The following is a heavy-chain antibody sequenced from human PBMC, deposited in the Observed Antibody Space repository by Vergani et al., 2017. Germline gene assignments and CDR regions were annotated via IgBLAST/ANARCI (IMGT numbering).Heavy chain of an antibody. J-gene: IGHJ4*02. Sequence: QVQLQESGPGLVKPSETLSITCTVSGGSISSYYWSWIRQPPGKGLEWIGYIYYSGSTNYNPSLKSRVTISVDTSKNQFSLKLSSVTAADTAVYYCARVERGYCSGGSCYHYFDYWGQGTLVTVSS. CDR3: ARVERGYCSGGSCYHYFDY. CDR2: IYYSGST. CDR1: GGSISSYY. V-gene: IGHV4-59*01. D-gene: IGHD2-15*01.